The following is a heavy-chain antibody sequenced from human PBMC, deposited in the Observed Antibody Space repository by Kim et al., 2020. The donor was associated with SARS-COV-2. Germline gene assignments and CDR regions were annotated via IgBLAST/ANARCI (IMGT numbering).Heavy chain of an antibody. V-gene: IGHV3-23*01. J-gene: IGHJ4*02. Sequence: GGSLRLSCAASGFTFSSYAMSWVRQAPGKGLEWVSAISGSGGSTYYADSVKGRFTISRDNSKNTLYLQMNSLRAEDTAVYYCANRVTAMGAFDYWGQGTLVTVSS. CDR3: ANRVTAMGAFDY. CDR1: GFTFSSYA. CDR2: ISGSGGST. D-gene: IGHD5-18*01.